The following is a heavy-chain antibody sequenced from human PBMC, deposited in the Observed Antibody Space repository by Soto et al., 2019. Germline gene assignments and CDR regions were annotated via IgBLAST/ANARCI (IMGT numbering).Heavy chain of an antibody. CDR2: ISYDGSNK. V-gene: IGHV3-30*18. CDR3: AKDSGWLQFDYYGMDV. J-gene: IGHJ6*02. D-gene: IGHD5-12*01. CDR1: GFTFSSYS. Sequence: PGGSLRLSCAASGFTFSSYSMNWVRQAPGKGLEWVAVISYDGSNKYYADSVKGRFTISRDNSKNTLYLQMNSLRAEDTAVYYCAKDSGWLQFDYYGMDVWGQGTTVTVSS.